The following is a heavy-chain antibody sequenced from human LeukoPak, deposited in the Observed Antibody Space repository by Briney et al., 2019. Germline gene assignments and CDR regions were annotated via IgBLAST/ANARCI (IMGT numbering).Heavy chain of an antibody. J-gene: IGHJ4*02. CDR1: GFTFGDYG. Sequence: GGSLRLSCAASGFTFGDYGMSWVRQAPGKGLEWVSGLNWDGGTTGHADSVKGRFTISRDNAKNSLYLQMNTLRADDTAVYYCARGAFDWGQGTLVTVSS. CDR3: ARGAFD. CDR2: LNWDGGTT. V-gene: IGHV3-20*04.